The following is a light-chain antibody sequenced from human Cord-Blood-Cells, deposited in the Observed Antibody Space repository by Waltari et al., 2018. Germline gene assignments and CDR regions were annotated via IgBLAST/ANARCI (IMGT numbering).Light chain of an antibody. CDR3: SSYAGSNNVV. Sequence: QSALTQPPSASESPGQSVTISCTGTSSDVGGYNYVSWYQQHPGKAPKLMLYEVSNRPSGVPDRFSGSKSGNTASLTVSGLQAEDEADYYCSSYAGSNNVVFGGGTKLTVL. CDR2: EVS. J-gene: IGLJ2*01. V-gene: IGLV2-8*01. CDR1: SSDVGGYNY.